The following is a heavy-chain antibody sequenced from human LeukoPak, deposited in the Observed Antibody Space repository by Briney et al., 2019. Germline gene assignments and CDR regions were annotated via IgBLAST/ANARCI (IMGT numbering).Heavy chain of an antibody. D-gene: IGHD3-10*02. V-gene: IGHV3-7*01. CDR2: IKQDGSEK. Sequence: GGSLRLSCAASGFTFSSYWMSWVRQAPGKGLDWVANIKQDGSEKYYVDSVKGRFTISRDNAKNSLYLQMNSLRAEDTAVYYCARGVRGVKAQYYYYYMDVWGKGTTVTISS. J-gene: IGHJ6*03. CDR3: ARGVRGVKAQYYYYYMDV. CDR1: GFTFSSYW.